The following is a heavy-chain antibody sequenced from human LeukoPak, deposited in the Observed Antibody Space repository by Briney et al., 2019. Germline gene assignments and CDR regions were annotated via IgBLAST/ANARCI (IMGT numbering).Heavy chain of an antibody. CDR1: GDSVSSNSPA. CDR2: TYYRSKRYT. V-gene: IGHV6-1*01. D-gene: IGHD2/OR15-2a*01. CDR3: ARKLSGAFDT. Sequence: SQTLSLTCAISGDSVSSNSPAWNWIRQSPSRGLEWLGRTYYRSKRYTDYAVSVKSRITIDPDTSKNQFSLQLNSVTPEDTAVYYCARKLSGAFDTWGQGTMVTVSS. J-gene: IGHJ3*02.